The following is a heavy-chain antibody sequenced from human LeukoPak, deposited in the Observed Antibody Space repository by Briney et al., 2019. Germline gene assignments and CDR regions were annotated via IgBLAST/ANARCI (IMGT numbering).Heavy chain of an antibody. CDR2: ISAYNGNT. CDR1: GYTFTSYG. J-gene: IGHJ5*02. Sequence: GASVKVSCKASGYTFTSYGISWVRQAPGQGLEWMGWISAYNGNTNYAQKLQGRVTMTTDTSTSTAYMELRSLRSDDTAVYYCARSMVRGVIYNRFDPWGQGTLVTVSS. CDR3: ARSMVRGVIYNRFDP. D-gene: IGHD3-10*01. V-gene: IGHV1-18*04.